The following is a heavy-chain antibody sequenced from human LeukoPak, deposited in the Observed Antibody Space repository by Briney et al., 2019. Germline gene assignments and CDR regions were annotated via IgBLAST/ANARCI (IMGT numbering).Heavy chain of an antibody. CDR3: ATRGDYSDTSGNSYDALDI. CDR1: GGSFSAFF. V-gene: IGHV4-34*01. J-gene: IGHJ3*02. D-gene: IGHD3-22*01. CDR2: VGHSGSA. Sequence: SEALSLTCAVSGGSFSAFFWRWIRQPPGKGLEWIGDVGHSGSADYNPSLKSRVTVSADPSKTQFSLKLTSVTAADTAVYYCATRGDYSDTSGNSYDALDIWGQGTMVTVSS.